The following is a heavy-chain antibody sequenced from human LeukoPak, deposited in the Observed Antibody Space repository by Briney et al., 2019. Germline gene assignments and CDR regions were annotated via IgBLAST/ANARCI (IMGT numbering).Heavy chain of an antibody. Sequence: GGSLRLSCAVSGFTLSSNWMHWVRQVPGKGLEWVSRIDDVGSGTSYADSVKGRFTISRDDAKDTVYLQMNSLRAEDTAVYYCATVFDFWGQGTLVTVSS. J-gene: IGHJ5*01. CDR1: GFTLSSNW. CDR2: IDDVGSGT. D-gene: IGHD2-21*02. CDR3: ATVFDF. V-gene: IGHV3-74*01.